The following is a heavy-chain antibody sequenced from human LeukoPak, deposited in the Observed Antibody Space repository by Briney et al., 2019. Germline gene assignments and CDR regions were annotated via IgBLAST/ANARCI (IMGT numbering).Heavy chain of an antibody. J-gene: IGHJ4*02. CDR2: FDPEDGET. CDR3: ATDLRRSGPFPSLDY. Sequence: ASVKVSCKVSGYXLTELSIHWVRQAPGKGLEWMGGFDPEDGETIYAQKFQGRVTMTEDTSTDTAYMELSSLRSEDTAVYYCATDLRRSGPFPSLDYWGQGTLVTVSS. V-gene: IGHV1-24*01. CDR1: GYXLTELS. D-gene: IGHD4-17*01.